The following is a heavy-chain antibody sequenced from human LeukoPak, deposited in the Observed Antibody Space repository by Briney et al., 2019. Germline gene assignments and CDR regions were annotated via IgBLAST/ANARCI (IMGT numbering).Heavy chain of an antibody. CDR2: ISSDSGTI. D-gene: IGHD1-14*01. V-gene: IGHV3-48*01. J-gene: IGHJ5*02. CDR3: ARAAQPGFDP. Sequence: GGSLRLSCGASGLTFSTYSMNWVHQAPGKGLEWVSYISSDSGTIYYADSVKGRFTISRDNAKNSLYLQMNSLRAEDTAVYYCARAAQPGFDPWGQGTLVTVSS. CDR1: GLTFSTYS.